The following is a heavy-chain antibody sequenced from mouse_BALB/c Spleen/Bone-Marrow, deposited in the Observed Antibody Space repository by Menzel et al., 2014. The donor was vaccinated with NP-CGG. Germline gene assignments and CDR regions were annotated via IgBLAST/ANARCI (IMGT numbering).Heavy chain of an antibody. CDR1: GYAFTNYW. CDR3: ARELVRGMDY. CDR2: INPGSGGI. Sequence: QVQLKESGAELVRPGTSVKVSCKASGYAFTNYWIEWIKQRPGQGLEWIGVINPGSGGINSNEKFKGKATLTADKSSSTGYMQLRSLTSDDSAVYFCARELVRGMDYWGQGTSVTVSS. D-gene: IGHD1-1*01. V-gene: IGHV1-54*01. J-gene: IGHJ4*01.